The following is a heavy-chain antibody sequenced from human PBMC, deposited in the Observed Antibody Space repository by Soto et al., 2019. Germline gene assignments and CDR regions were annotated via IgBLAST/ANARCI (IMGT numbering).Heavy chain of an antibody. D-gene: IGHD3-22*01. CDR2: INPNSGGT. CDR1: GYTFTGYY. Sequence: ASVKVSCKASGYTFTGYYMHWVRQAPGQGLEWMGWINPNSGGTNYAQKFQGRVTMTRDTSISTAYMELSRLRSDDTAVYYCARDLSRGGSSYSDAFDIWGQGTMVTVSS. V-gene: IGHV1-2*02. J-gene: IGHJ3*02. CDR3: ARDLSRGGSSYSDAFDI.